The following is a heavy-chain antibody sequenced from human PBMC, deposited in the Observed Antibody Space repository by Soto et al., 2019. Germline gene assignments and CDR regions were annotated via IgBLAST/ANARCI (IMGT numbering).Heavy chain of an antibody. D-gene: IGHD3-10*01. CDR3: AYMGIQGFGEPLFGY. Sequence: QITLKESGPTLVRPTQTLTLTCTFSGFSLRTAGVGVGWIRQPPGEALEWLALIYSDNDKRYSPSLKSRLTVTKDTSKNQVVLTMTNMDPLDTGTYYCAYMGIQGFGEPLFGYWGQGTLITVSS. CDR1: GFSLRTAGVG. CDR2: IYSDNDK. J-gene: IGHJ4*02. V-gene: IGHV2-5*02.